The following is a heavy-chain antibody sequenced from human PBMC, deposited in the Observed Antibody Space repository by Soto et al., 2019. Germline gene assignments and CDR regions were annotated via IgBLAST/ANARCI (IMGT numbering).Heavy chain of an antibody. J-gene: IGHJ5*02. D-gene: IGHD2-2*01. V-gene: IGHV1-3*01. CDR3: GRDVKIPDIVVVPSANWFDP. CDR2: INAGNGNT. CDR1: GYTFTSYA. Sequence: ASVKVSCKASGYTFTSYAMHWVRQAPGQRLEWMGWINAGNGNTKYSQKFQGRVTITRDTSASTAYMELSSLRSEDTAVYYCGRDVKIPDIVVVPSANWFDPWGQGTLVTVSS.